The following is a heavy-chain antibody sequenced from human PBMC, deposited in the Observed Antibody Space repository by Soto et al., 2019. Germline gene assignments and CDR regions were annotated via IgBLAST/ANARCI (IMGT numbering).Heavy chain of an antibody. CDR2: ISGNNGNT. CDR3: AREYGMDV. Sequence: ASVKVSCKASGHSFHTYAISWVRQAPGQGLEWVGWISGNNGNTNYAQKFQGRVTLTTDTSTKTAFMELRSLTGDDTAVYYCAREYGMDVWG. J-gene: IGHJ6*02. CDR1: GHSFHTYA. V-gene: IGHV1-18*01.